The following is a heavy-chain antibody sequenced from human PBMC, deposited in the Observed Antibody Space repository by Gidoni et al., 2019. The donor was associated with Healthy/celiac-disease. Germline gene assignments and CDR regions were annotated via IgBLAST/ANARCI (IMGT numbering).Heavy chain of an antibody. V-gene: IGHV1-2*02. CDR1: GYTFTGYY. D-gene: IGHD6-13*01. CDR3: ARIIAAAGRDFDY. J-gene: IGHJ4*02. CDR2: INTNSGGT. Sequence: QVQLVQSGAEVKKPGASVKVSCKASGYTFTGYYMHLVRTAPGQGLDGRVLINTNSGGTNYAQKFQGRVTMTRDTSISTAYMELSRLRSDDTAVYYCARIIAAAGRDFDYWGQGTLVTVSS.